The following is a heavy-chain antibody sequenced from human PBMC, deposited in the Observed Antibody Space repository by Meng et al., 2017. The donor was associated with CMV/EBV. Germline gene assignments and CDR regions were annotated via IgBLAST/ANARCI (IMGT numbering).Heavy chain of an antibody. V-gene: IGHV3-9*03. CDR1: GFTFDDYA. Sequence: GGSLRLSCAASGFTFDDYAMHWVRQAPGKGLEWVSGISWNSGSIGYADSVKGRFTISRDNAKNSLYLQMNSLRAEDMALYYCAKQSSGSYDFFDYWGQGTLVTVS. CDR2: ISWNSGSI. J-gene: IGHJ4*02. D-gene: IGHD1-26*01. CDR3: AKQSSGSYDFFDY.